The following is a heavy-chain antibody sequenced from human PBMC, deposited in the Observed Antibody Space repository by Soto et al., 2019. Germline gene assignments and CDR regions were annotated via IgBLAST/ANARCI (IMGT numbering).Heavy chain of an antibody. CDR2: ISGSGGST. J-gene: IGHJ6*02. CDR1: GFTFSSHA. Sequence: GGSLRLSCAASGFTFSSHAMSWVRQAPGKGLEWVSAISGSGGSTFNADAVKGRFTISRDNSRNTLYLQMNSLRAEDTAVYYCAANLMSTFGEAPYYYYGMDVWGQGTTVTVSS. D-gene: IGHD3-16*01. V-gene: IGHV3-23*01. CDR3: AANLMSTFGEAPYYYYGMDV.